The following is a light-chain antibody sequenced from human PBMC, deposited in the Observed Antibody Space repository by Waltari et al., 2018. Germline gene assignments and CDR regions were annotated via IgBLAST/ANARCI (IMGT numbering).Light chain of an antibody. Sequence: HSVFTPPPSVSAAPGQKVTISSSGSSPNIGNYYVSWYQQLPRTAPTLLIYENYKRPSGIPDRFSGSKSGTSVTLGITGLQTGDEADYYCGTWDSSLSAHVFGTGTKVTVL. J-gene: IGLJ1*01. CDR3: GTWDSSLSAHV. V-gene: IGLV1-51*01. CDR2: ENY. CDR1: SPNIGNYY.